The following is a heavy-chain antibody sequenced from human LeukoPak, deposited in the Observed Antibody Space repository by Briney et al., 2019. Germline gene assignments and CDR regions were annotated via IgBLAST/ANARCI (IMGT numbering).Heavy chain of an antibody. CDR2: INTKSDGGTT. CDR3: TTGLTF. Sequence: GGSLRLSCAAPGFTFNYAWMSWVRQTPGKGLEWLGRINTKSDGGTTDYAAPVKGRFTISRDDSKNTVYLQMNSLKTDDTAVYYCTTGLTFWGQGTLVTVSS. V-gene: IGHV3-15*01. J-gene: IGHJ4*02. CDR1: GFTFNYAW. D-gene: IGHD2/OR15-2a*01.